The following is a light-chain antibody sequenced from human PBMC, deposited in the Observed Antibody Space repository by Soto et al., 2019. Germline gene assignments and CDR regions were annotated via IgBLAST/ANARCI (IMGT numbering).Light chain of an antibody. V-gene: IGKV1-13*02. Sequence: AIQLTQSPSSLSASVGDRVTITCRASQGISSYLAWYQQKPGKAPKLLIYDASSLESGVPSRFSGSGSGTEFTLTISSLQPDDFATYYCQQYNSYSATFGQGTKVEIK. CDR3: QQYNSYSAT. CDR1: QGISSY. J-gene: IGKJ1*01. CDR2: DAS.